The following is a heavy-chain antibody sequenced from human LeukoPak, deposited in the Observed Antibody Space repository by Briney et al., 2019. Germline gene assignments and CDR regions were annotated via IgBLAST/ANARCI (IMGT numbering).Heavy chain of an antibody. CDR2: IYYSGST. CDR1: GGSISSYY. CDR3: ARVKSYYYYYMDV. Sequence: SETLSLTCTVSGGSISSYYWSWIRQPPGKGLEWIGYIYYSGSTNYNPSLKSRVTMSVDTSKNQFSLKLSSVTAADTAVYYCARVKSYYYYYMDVWGKGTTVTISS. J-gene: IGHJ6*03. V-gene: IGHV4-59*01.